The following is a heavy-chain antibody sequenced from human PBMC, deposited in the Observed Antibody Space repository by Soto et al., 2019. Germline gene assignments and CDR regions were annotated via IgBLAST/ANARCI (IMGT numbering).Heavy chain of an antibody. CDR3: SRVSWHCSSGTCYSLDQYFGMDV. V-gene: IGHV1-69*01. J-gene: IGHJ6*02. Sequence: QVHLVQSGAEVKRPGSSVMVSCTASGGTFSDFGLAWVRQAPGQGLQWMVGIIPLFNTTHFAQTFKDRVTGTADGASGTGYMDLRSLKPDDTAVYYCSRVSWHCSSGTCYSLDQYFGMDVWGQGTTVTVS. D-gene: IGHD2-15*01. CDR1: GGTFSDFG. CDR2: IIPLFNTT.